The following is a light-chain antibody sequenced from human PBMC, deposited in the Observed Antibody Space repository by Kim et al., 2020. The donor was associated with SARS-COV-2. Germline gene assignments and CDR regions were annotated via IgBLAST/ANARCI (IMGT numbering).Light chain of an antibody. CDR2: DVS. CDR3: TSYAGSTELL. Sequence: GQAVTISGTGTSRDVGAYNYVSWYQQYPGKAPRLMIYDVSRRPSGVPDRFSGSKSGNTASLTVSGLQAGDEADYYCTSYAGSTELLFGGGTQLTVL. J-gene: IGLJ2*01. CDR1: SRDVGAYNY. V-gene: IGLV2-8*01.